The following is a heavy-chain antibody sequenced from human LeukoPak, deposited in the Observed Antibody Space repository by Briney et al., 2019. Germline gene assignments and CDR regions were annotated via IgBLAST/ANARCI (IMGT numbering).Heavy chain of an antibody. CDR2: LSGSGGNT. D-gene: IGHD3-10*01. J-gene: IGHJ4*02. Sequence: PGGSLRLSCAASGFIFSNYAMSWVRQAPGKGLEWVSGLSGSGGNTFYVDSVKGRFTISRDNSKNTLYLQMSSLGAEDTAVYYCAKDLSGITRWGVRGVIGFDYWGQGTLVTVSS. CDR1: GFIFSNYA. V-gene: IGHV3-23*01. CDR3: AKDLSGITRWGVRGVIGFDY.